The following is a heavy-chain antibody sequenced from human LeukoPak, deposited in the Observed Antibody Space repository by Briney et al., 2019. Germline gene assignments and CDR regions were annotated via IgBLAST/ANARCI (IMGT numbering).Heavy chain of an antibody. Sequence: SETLSLTCTLSGGSISSYYWSWIRQPPGKGLEWIGEINHSGSTNYNPSLKSRVTISVDTSKNQFSLKLSSVTAADTAVYYCARGIPTTMVRRWYFDLWGRGTLVTVSS. J-gene: IGHJ2*01. CDR1: GGSISSYY. CDR3: ARGIPTTMVRRWYFDL. D-gene: IGHD3-10*01. CDR2: INHSGST. V-gene: IGHV4-34*01.